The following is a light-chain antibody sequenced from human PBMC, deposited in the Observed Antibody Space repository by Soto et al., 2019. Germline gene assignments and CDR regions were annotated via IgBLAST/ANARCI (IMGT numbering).Light chain of an antibody. Sequence: DIQMTQSPSTLSASVGDRVTITCRASRSISSWLAWYQQKPGKAPKLLIYAASTLQSGVPSRFSGSGSGTDFTLTISCLQSEDFATYYCQQLYTYPLTFGGGTKVDIK. CDR1: RSISSW. CDR3: QQLYTYPLT. J-gene: IGKJ4*01. V-gene: IGKV1-5*01. CDR2: AAS.